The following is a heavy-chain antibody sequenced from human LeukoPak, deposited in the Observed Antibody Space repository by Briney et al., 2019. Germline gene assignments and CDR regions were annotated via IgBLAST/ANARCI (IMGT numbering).Heavy chain of an antibody. Sequence: ASVKVSCKVSGYTFTDYYMHWVQQAPGKGLEWMGLVDPEDGETIYAEKFQGRVTITADTSTDTAYMELSSLRSEDTAVYYCATSELNYYGSRRGDYWGQGTLVNVSS. CDR3: ATSELNYYGSRRGDY. V-gene: IGHV1-69-2*01. J-gene: IGHJ4*02. D-gene: IGHD3-10*01. CDR1: GYTFTDYY. CDR2: VDPEDGET.